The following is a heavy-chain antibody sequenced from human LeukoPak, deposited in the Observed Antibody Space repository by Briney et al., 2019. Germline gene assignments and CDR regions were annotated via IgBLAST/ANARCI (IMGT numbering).Heavy chain of an antibody. J-gene: IGHJ4*02. CDR3: ARETTMVRGVRTGGLYYFDY. V-gene: IGHV3-21*01. D-gene: IGHD3-10*01. CDR1: GFTFRSYS. CDR2: ISSSSSYI. Sequence: GGSLRLSCAASGFTFRSYSMNWVRQAPGKGLEWVSSISSSSSYIYYADSVKGRFTISRDNAKNSLYLQMNSLRAEDTAVYYCARETTMVRGVRTGGLYYFDYWGQGTLVTVSS.